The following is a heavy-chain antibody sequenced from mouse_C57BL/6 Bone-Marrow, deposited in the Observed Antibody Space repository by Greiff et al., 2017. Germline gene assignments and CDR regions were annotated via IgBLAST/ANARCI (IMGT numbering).Heavy chain of an antibody. CDR3: ASYGYDGRAWFAY. CDR2: IYPGSGNT. J-gene: IGHJ3*01. V-gene: IGHV1-76*01. D-gene: IGHD2-2*01. CDR1: GYTFTDYY. Sequence: VQLQQSGAELVRPGASVKLSCKASGYTFTDYYINWVKQRPGQGLEWIARIYPGSGNTYYNEKFKGKATLTAEKSSSTAYMQLSSLTSEDSAVYFCASYGYDGRAWFAYCGQGTLVTVSA.